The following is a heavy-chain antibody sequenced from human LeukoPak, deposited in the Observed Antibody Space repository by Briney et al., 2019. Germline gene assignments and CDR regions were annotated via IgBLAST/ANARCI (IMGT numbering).Heavy chain of an antibody. CDR3: ARQNSGARLNV. J-gene: IGHJ6*02. V-gene: IGHV4-59*08. CDR1: GGSFSSYY. D-gene: IGHD6-25*01. Sequence: SETLSLTCGVYGGSFSSYYWTWIRQPPGKGLEWIGYIYYSGSTNYNPSLKSRVTISVDTSKNQFSLKLNSVTAADTAVYYCARQNSGARLNVWGQGTTVTVSS. CDR2: IYYSGST.